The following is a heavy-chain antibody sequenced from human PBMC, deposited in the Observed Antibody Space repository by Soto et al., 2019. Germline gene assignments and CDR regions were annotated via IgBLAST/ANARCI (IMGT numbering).Heavy chain of an antibody. J-gene: IGHJ5*02. D-gene: IGHD2-2*01. CDR3: ARDEALYCSSTSCPRGLDP. V-gene: IGHV1-2*04. Sequence: ASVKVSCKASGYTFTGYYMHWVRQAPGQGLEWMGWINPNSGGTNHAQKFQGWVTMTRDTSISTAYMELSRLRSDDTAVYYCARDEALYCSSTSCPRGLDPWGQGTLVTVSS. CDR2: INPNSGGT. CDR1: GYTFTGYY.